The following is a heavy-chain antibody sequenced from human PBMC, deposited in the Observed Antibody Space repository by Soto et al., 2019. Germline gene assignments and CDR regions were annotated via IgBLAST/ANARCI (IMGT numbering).Heavy chain of an antibody. D-gene: IGHD1-7*01. CDR2: IYRTGSA. V-gene: IGHV4-4*02. J-gene: IGHJ4*02. CDR3: ASRDPGTSVDY. Sequence: SETLSLTCAVSGGSFTSNNWWTWVRQPPGQGLEWIGEIYRTGSANYNPSLKSRVTISLDKSGNQFSLKVTSLTAADTAVYYCASRDPGTSVDYWGQGTLVTVSS. CDR1: GGSFTSNNW.